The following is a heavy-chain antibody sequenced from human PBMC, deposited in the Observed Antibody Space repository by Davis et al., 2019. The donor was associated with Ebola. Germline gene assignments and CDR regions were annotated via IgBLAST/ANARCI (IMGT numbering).Heavy chain of an antibody. V-gene: IGHV3-48*02. D-gene: IGHD3-22*01. CDR2: ISSSSSTI. CDR3: ARAEGMRYYYDSSGYYPPNY. CDR1: GFTFSSYS. Sequence: GESLKISCAASGFTFSSYSMNWVRQAPGKGLEWVSYISSSSSTIYYADSVKGRFTISRDNAKNSLYLQMNSLRDEDTAVYYCARAEGMRYYYDSSGYYPPNYWGQGTLVTVSS. J-gene: IGHJ4*02.